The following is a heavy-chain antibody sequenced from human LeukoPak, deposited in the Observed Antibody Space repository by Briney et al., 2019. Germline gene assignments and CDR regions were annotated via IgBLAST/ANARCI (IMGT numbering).Heavy chain of an antibody. J-gene: IGHJ3*01. D-gene: IGHD2-2*01. CDR1: GGSFSGYY. CDR3: ARDAPEYCSSTSCPQSDAFDV. Sequence: SETLSLTCAVYGGSFSGYYWSWIRQPPGTGLEWIGEINHSGSTNYNLSFKNRVTISVDTSKNQFSLKLSSVTAADTAVYYCARDAPEYCSSTSCPQSDAFDVWGQGTMVTVSS. CDR2: INHSGST. V-gene: IGHV4-34*01.